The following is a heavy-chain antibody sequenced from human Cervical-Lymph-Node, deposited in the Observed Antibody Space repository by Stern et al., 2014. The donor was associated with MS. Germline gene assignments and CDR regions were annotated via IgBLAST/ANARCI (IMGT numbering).Heavy chain of an antibody. V-gene: IGHV5-51*01. J-gene: IGHJ4*02. CDR2: IYPGDSET. D-gene: IGHD1-14*01. Sequence: EVHLVESGAELIRPGESLKISCKGSGFKFSIYWIAWVRQMPGKGLEWMGIIYPGDSETRYSPSFQGQVTMPADKSTSTAYLQWSSLNASDTAMYFCARQTTAWASDVWGQGTLVTVSS. CDR3: ARQTTAWASDV. CDR1: GFKFSIYW.